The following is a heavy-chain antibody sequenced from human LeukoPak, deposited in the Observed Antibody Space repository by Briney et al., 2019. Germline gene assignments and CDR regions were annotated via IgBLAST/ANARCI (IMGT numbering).Heavy chain of an antibody. J-gene: IGHJ6*02. Sequence: SETLSLTCTVSGGSISSYYGSWIRQPAGKGLEWIGRIYTSGSTNYNPSLKSRVTMSVDTSKNQFSLKPSSVTAADTAVYYCARDWWSGFESYGMDVWGQGTTVTVSS. CDR2: IYTSGST. D-gene: IGHD2-8*02. V-gene: IGHV4-4*07. CDR3: ARDWWSGFESYGMDV. CDR1: GGSISSYY.